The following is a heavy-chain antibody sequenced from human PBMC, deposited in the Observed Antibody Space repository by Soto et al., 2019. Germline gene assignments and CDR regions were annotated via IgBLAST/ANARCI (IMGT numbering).Heavy chain of an antibody. D-gene: IGHD1-20*01. CDR2: IYYSGNT. J-gene: IGHJ6*02. CDR3: ARYKSNYYYGMDV. Sequence: TSDALSLTCPVSSGSINSYYWSWIRNPPGKGLEWIGYIYYSGNTNYNPSLKSRVTISVDTSKNQFSLKLSSVTAADTAVYYCARYKSNYYYGMDVWGQGTTVTVSS. V-gene: IGHV4-59*01. CDR1: SGSINSYY.